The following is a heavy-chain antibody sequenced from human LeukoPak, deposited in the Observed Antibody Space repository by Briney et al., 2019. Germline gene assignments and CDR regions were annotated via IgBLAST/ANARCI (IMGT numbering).Heavy chain of an antibody. D-gene: IGHD3-10*01. CDR2: IIPIFGTA. CDR1: GGTFSSYA. CDR3: ARVSMGLSYNYYHGMDV. V-gene: IGHV1-69*01. J-gene: IGHJ6*02. Sequence: SVKVSCKASGGTFSSYAISWVRQAPGQGLEWMGGIIPIFGTANYAQKFQGRATITADESTSTAYMELSSLRSEDTAVYYCARVSMGLSYNYYHGMDVWGQGTTVTVSS.